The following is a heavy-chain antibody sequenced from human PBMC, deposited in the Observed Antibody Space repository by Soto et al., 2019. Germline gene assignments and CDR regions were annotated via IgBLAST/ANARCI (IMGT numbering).Heavy chain of an antibody. J-gene: IGHJ3*02. CDR2: IKQDGSEK. D-gene: IGHD3-22*01. CDR1: GLTFSSYW. CDR3: ARDFTSYDSSGYYYAFDI. V-gene: IGHV3-7*05. Sequence: GGSLRLSCAASGLTFSSYWMSWVRQAPGKGLEWVANIKQDGSEKYYVDSVKGRFTISRDNAKNSLYLQMNSLRAEDTAVYYCARDFTSYDSSGYYYAFDIWGQGTMVTVSS.